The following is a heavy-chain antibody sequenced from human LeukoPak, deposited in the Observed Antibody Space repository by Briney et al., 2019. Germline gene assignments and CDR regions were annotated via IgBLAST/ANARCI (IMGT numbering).Heavy chain of an antibody. CDR1: GFSFSSFW. V-gene: IGHV3-7*01. J-gene: IGHJ6*01. Sequence: GGSLRLSCAASGFSFSSFWMSWVRQAPGKGLEWVANIKQDGSEKYYVDAVKGRFIISRDNAKNSLYLRMNSLRAEDTAVYYCARAPGAADYYDGMDVWGEVTTVTVSS. CDR2: IKQDGSEK. CDR3: ARAPGAADYYDGMDV. D-gene: IGHD2-15*01.